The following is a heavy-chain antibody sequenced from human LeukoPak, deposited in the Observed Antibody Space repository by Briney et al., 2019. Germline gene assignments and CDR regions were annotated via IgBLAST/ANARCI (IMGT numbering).Heavy chain of an antibody. CDR1: GDTFTRYH. CDR3: ARTLSGWYDD. J-gene: IGHJ5*02. Sequence: ASVKVSCKASGDTFTRYHMHWVRQAPGQGLEWMGIISSSGGGTTYAQKFQGRVTITRDTYTRTVYMELSGLRSEDTAVYYCARTLSGWYDDWGQGTLVTVSS. V-gene: IGHV1-46*01. CDR2: ISSSGGGT. D-gene: IGHD6-19*01.